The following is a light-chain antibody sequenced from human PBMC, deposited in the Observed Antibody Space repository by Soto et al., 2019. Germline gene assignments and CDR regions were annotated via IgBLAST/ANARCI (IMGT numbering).Light chain of an antibody. CDR1: SSDVGGYNY. J-gene: IGLJ2*01. V-gene: IGLV2-14*01. CDR2: EDS. Sequence: QSALTQPASVSGSPGQSITISCTGTSSDVGGYNYVSWYQHHPGKAPKLMIYEDSNRPSGVSNRFSGSKSGNTASLTISGLQAEDEADYYCSSYTTSSTRIFGGGTKVTVL. CDR3: SSYTTSSTRI.